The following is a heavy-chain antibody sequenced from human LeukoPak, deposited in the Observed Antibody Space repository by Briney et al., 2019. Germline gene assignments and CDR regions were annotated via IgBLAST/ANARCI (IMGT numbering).Heavy chain of an antibody. Sequence: PGGSLRLSCAASGFTFSSYAMSWVRQAPGKGLEWVSAISGSGGSTYYADSVKGRFTISRDNSKNTLYLQMNSLRAEDTAVYYCAKAKSKWELLPPFDYWGQGTLVTVSS. D-gene: IGHD1-26*01. J-gene: IGHJ4*02. V-gene: IGHV3-23*01. CDR2: ISGSGGST. CDR1: GFTFSSYA. CDR3: AKAKSKWELLPPFDY.